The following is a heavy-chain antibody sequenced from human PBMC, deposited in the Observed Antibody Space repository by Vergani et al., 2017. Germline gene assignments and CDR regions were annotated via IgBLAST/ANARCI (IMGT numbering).Heavy chain of an antibody. CDR1: GFSFNSYW. Sequence: EVQVVETGGGLVQPGGSLRLSCAASGFSFNSYWMHWVRQVPGKGLSWVSRIKSDGSITAYADSVKGRFTISRDNAQNTLYLQMNSLRVDDTAVYYCAKDLGGCNSISCSYYMDVWGKGTTVTV. CDR3: AKDLGGCNSISCSYYMDV. D-gene: IGHD2/OR15-2a*01. J-gene: IGHJ6*03. CDR2: IKSDGSIT. V-gene: IGHV3-74*03.